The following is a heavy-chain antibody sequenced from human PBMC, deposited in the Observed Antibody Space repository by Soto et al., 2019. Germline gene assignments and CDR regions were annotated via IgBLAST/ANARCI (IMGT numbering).Heavy chain of an antibody. CDR3: ARVSARSSYYYGMDV. J-gene: IGHJ6*02. D-gene: IGHD1-26*01. CDR1: GYTFTGYY. CDR2: INPNSGGT. V-gene: IGHV1-2*04. Sequence: ASVKVSCKASGYTFTGYYMHWVRQAPGQGLEWMGWINPNSGGTNYAQKFQGWVTMTRDTSISTAYMELSRLRSDDTAVYYCARVSARSSYYYGMDVWGQGTTVTVSS.